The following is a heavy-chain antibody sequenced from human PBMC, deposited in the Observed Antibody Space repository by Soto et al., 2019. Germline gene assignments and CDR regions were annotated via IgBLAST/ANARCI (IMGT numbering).Heavy chain of an antibody. CDR1: GGSISSYY. V-gene: IGHV4-59*08. D-gene: IGHD2-15*01. Sequence: SETLSLTCTVSGGSISSYYWSWIRQPPGKGLEWIGYIYYSGSTNYNPSLKSRVTISVDTSKNQFSLKLSSVTAADTSVYYCASHPEGYCSGGSCYTNPIDYWGQGTLVTVSS. J-gene: IGHJ4*02. CDR2: IYYSGST. CDR3: ASHPEGYCSGGSCYTNPIDY.